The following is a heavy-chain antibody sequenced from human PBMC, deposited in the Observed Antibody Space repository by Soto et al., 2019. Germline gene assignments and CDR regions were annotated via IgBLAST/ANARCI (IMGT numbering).Heavy chain of an antibody. CDR3: ARSDGRY. V-gene: IGHV4-59*01. CDR1: GGSISSYY. Sequence: SETLCLTCTVSGGSISSYYWSWIRQPPGKGLEWIGYIYYSGSTNYNPSLKSRVTISVDTSKNQFSLKLSSVTAADTAVYYCARSDGRYWGQGTLVTVSS. CDR2: IYYSGST. J-gene: IGHJ4*02.